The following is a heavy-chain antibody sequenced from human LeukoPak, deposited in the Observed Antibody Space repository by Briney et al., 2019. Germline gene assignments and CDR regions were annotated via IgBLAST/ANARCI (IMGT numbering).Heavy chain of an antibody. J-gene: IGHJ4*02. V-gene: IGHV4-39*01. D-gene: IGHD2-8*01. Sequence: PSETLSLTCTVSGGSISSSSYYWGWIRQPPGKGLEWIGSIYYSGSTYYNPSLKSRVTISVDTSKYQFSLKLSSVTAADTAVYYCARQIIAGTRGDYWGQGTLVTVSS. CDR3: ARQIIAGTRGDY. CDR1: GGSISSSSYY. CDR2: IYYSGST.